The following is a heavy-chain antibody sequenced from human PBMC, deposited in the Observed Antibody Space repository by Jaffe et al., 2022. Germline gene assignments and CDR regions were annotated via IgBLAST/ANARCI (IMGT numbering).Heavy chain of an antibody. J-gene: IGHJ3*02. CDR1: GYTFTSYY. CDR3: AREGSHDYGDYDWKAFDI. CDR2: INPSGGST. V-gene: IGHV1-46*01. Sequence: QVQLVQSGAEVKKPGASVKVSCKASGYTFTSYYMHWVRQAPGQGLEWMGIINPSGGSTSYAQKFQGRVTMTRDTSTSTVYMELSSLRSEDTAVYYCAREGSHDYGDYDWKAFDIWGQGTMVTVSS. D-gene: IGHD4-17*01.